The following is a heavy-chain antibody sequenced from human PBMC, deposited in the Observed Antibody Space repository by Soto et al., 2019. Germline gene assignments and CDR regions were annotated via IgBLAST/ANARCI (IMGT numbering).Heavy chain of an antibody. CDR2: IMPTFGSA. CDR1: GCSFSSHG. D-gene: IGHD1-1*01. J-gene: IGHJ4*01. V-gene: IGHV1-69*06. Sequence: GASVKVSCKASGCSFSSHGIAWVRQVPGQGLEWVGGIMPTFGSATYAPKFQGRVTITEDKSTRTAYMELRSLRSEDTAVYYCATERSPQYLDYRGHGTLVXVS. CDR3: ATERSPQYLDY.